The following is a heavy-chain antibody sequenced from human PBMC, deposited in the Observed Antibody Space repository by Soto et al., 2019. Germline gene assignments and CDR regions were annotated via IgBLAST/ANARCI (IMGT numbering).Heavy chain of an antibody. Sequence: QVQLVQSGAEVKKPGASLKVSCKASGYTFTSYYIHWVRQAPGQGLEWMGIINPSGGSTTYAQNFRGRITMTGDTSTSTVYMELGSLRSEDTAVYYCARDGDFWRWDYWGQGTLVTVSS. CDR1: GYTFTSYY. J-gene: IGHJ4*02. D-gene: IGHD3-3*01. CDR2: INPSGGST. CDR3: ARDGDFWRWDY. V-gene: IGHV1-46*01.